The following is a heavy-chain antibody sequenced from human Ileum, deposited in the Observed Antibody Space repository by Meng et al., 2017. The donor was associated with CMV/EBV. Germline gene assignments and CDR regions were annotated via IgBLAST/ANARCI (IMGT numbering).Heavy chain of an antibody. V-gene: IGHV3-23*03. CDR1: GFTFSTYA. CDR2: IYSGASST. Sequence: GGSLRLSCAASGFTFSTYAMSWVRQAPGKGLEWVSFIYSGASSTQYADSVKGRFTISRDNSKNTLYLQMNSLRAEDTAVYYCAKDLGIIVGATDYWGQGTLVTVSS. D-gene: IGHD1-26*01. CDR3: AKDLGIIVGATDY. J-gene: IGHJ4*02.